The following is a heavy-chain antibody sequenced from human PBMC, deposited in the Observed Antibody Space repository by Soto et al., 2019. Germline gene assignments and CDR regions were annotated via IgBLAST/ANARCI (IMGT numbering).Heavy chain of an antibody. Sequence: SSVKVSCKASGGTFSSYAISWVRQAPGQGLEWMGGIIPIFGTADYAQKFQGRVTITADESTSTAYMELSSLRSEDTAVYYCARSGGEYDFLSGYRSGWFDPWGQGTLVTVSS. V-gene: IGHV1-69*13. D-gene: IGHD3-3*01. CDR2: IIPIFGTA. CDR3: ARSGGEYDFLSGYRSGWFDP. CDR1: GGTFSSYA. J-gene: IGHJ5*02.